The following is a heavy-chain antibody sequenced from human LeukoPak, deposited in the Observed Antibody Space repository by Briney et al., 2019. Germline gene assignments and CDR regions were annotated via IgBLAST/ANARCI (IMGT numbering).Heavy chain of an antibody. Sequence: GGSLRLSCAASGFTFSNYAMSWVRQAPGKGLEWVSTITRGGGSTYYADSVKGRFTISRDNSKNTLYLQMNSLRAEDTAVYYCAKAQYSGYDSPFDYWGQGTLVTVSS. V-gene: IGHV3-23*01. D-gene: IGHD5-12*01. J-gene: IGHJ4*02. CDR3: AKAQYSGYDSPFDY. CDR2: ITRGGGST. CDR1: GFTFSNYA.